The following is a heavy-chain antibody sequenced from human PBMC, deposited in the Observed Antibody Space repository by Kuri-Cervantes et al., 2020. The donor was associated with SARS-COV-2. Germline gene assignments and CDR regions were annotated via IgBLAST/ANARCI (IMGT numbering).Heavy chain of an antibody. V-gene: IGHV4-59*01. CDR3: ARGGAGYCSGTSCYLAFDI. D-gene: IGHD2-2*01. Sequence: SETLSLTCTVSSGSISRYYWSWIRQAPGKGLEWIGYVYYDGTTRYNPSLQSRVAISVESSKNQFSLKLSSVTTADTALYFCARGGAGYCSGTSCYLAFDIWGQGTMVTVSS. CDR2: VYYDGTT. J-gene: IGHJ3*02. CDR1: SGSISRYY.